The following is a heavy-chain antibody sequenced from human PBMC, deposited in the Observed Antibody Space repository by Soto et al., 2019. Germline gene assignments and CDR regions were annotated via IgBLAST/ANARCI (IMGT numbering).Heavy chain of an antibody. CDR1: GFTFSNYA. D-gene: IGHD3-3*01. V-gene: IGHV3-23*01. CDR2: ISAGGDYT. Sequence: EVQLLASGGGLVQPGGSLRLSCAASGFTFSNYAMTWVRQAPGKGLEWVSSISAGGDYTYYADSVKGRFTISRDSSGTTLDLHMNTLRVEDTAIYYCVKDWSGNSCPCMDVWGQGTTVTVSS. CDR3: VKDWSGNSCPCMDV. J-gene: IGHJ6*02.